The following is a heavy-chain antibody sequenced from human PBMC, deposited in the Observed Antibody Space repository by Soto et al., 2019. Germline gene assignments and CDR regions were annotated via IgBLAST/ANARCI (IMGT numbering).Heavy chain of an antibody. CDR1: GFSLSNARMG. J-gene: IGHJ4*02. CDR3: ARTVARMNLDY. V-gene: IGHV2-26*01. D-gene: IGHD2-21*01. CDR2: IFSNDET. Sequence: QVTLKESGPVLVKPTVTLTLTCTVSGFSLSNARMGVSWIRQPPGKALEWLAHIFSNDETAYSTSLKTRLTISKDTSKSQVVLTMGNMDPVDTATYYCARTVARMNLDYWGQGTLVTVSS.